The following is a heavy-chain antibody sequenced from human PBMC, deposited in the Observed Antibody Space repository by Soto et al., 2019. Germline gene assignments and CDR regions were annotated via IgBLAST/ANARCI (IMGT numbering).Heavy chain of an antibody. J-gene: IGHJ6*02. CDR2: ISGSGGST. CDR3: AGGGMVAAKYYYYGMDV. V-gene: IGHV3-23*04. D-gene: IGHD2-15*01. CDR1: GFTFSSYA. Sequence: EGQLVESGGGLVQPGGSLRLSCAASGFTFSSYAMSWVRQAPGKGLEWVSAISGSGGSTYYADSVKGRFTISRDNSKNTLYLQMNSLRAEDTAVYYCAGGGMVAAKYYYYGMDVWGQGTTVTVSS.